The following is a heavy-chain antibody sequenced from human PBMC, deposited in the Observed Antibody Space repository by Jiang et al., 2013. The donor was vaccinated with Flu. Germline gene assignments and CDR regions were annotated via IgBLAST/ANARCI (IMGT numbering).Heavy chain of an antibody. CDR1: GFTFSSYG. CDR2: IWYDGSNK. Sequence: RSLRLSCAASGFTFSSYGMHWVRQAPGKGLEWVAVIWYDGSNKYYADSVKGRFTISRDNSKNTLYLQMNSLRAEDTAVYYCAREETYYYDSSGYPDYWGQGTLVTVSS. V-gene: IGHV3-33*01. J-gene: IGHJ4*02. D-gene: IGHD3-22*01. CDR3: AREETYYYDSSGYPDY.